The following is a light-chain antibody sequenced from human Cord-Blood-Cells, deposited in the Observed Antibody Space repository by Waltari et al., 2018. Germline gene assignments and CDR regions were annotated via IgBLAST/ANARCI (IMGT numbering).Light chain of an antibody. J-gene: IGKJ4*01. CDR3: QQLNSYPQALT. Sequence: DIQLTQSPSFLSASVGDRVTITCRASQGISSYLAWYRQKPGKAPKLLIYAASTLQSGVPSRISGSGSGTEFTLTISSLQPEDFATYYCQQLNSYPQALTFGGGTKVEIK. CDR1: QGISSY. V-gene: IGKV1-9*01. CDR2: AAS.